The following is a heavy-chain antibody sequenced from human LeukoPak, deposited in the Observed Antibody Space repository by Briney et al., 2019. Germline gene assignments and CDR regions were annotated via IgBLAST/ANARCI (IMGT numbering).Heavy chain of an antibody. Sequence: GGPLKLPCAASGLTFGNYGMNGVSQAPVKGLEWVGIIWSDGGKTTYADSVKGRFTISRDNSKNTLSLQMDSLRAEDSAVYYCARWALGRAGKGDALDIWGQGTMVIVSS. V-gene: IGHV3-33*03. CDR2: IWSDGGKT. J-gene: IGHJ3*02. CDR1: GLTFGNYG. CDR3: ARWALGRAGKGDALDI. D-gene: IGHD6-13*01.